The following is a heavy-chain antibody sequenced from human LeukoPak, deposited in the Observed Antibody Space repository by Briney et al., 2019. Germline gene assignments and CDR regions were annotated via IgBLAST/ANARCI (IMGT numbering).Heavy chain of an antibody. CDR1: EFTVSSNY. Sequence: GGSLRLSCVASEFTVSSNYMSWVRQAPGKGLEWVSVIYSGNNTYYADYVKGRFTISRDNSKNTLHLQMNSLRAEDTAVYYCATERRDGYNFNFDYWGQGTLVTVSS. D-gene: IGHD5-24*01. J-gene: IGHJ4*02. V-gene: IGHV3-66*01. CDR3: ATERRDGYNFNFDY. CDR2: IYSGNNT.